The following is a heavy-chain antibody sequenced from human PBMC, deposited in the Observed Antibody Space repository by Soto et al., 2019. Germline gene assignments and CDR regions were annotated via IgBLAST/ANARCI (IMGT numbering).Heavy chain of an antibody. CDR1: GFTFSSYA. D-gene: IGHD4-17*01. CDR3: ARGSAYSDYDFEY. Sequence: PGGSLRLSCAASGFTFSSYAMTWIRQAPGKGLEWVSGVSGTGGSAYYAGSVKGRFTISRDKSTNTLYLHMNSLRAEDTAVYYCARGSAYSDYDFEYWGQGTLVTVSS. J-gene: IGHJ4*02. CDR2: VSGTGGSA. V-gene: IGHV3-23*01.